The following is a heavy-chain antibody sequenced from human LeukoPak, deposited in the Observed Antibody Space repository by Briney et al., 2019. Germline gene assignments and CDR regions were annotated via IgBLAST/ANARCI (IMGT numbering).Heavy chain of an antibody. J-gene: IGHJ4*02. CDR3: ARRSLRYFDC. V-gene: IGHV5-51*01. D-gene: IGHD1-14*01. Sequence: GESLLISCKGSGYSFTSYWFGCVLQMPRKDLVWMVIIYPGDSDTRYSPSFQSQVTISDDKSTITAYLQWSRLKASDTAMYYCARRSLRYFDCWDQGTLVTVSS. CDR2: IYPGDSDT. CDR1: GYSFTSYW.